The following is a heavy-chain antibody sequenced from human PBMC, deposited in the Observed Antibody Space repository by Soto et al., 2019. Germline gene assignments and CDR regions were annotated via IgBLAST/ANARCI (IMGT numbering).Heavy chain of an antibody. CDR2: INEDGSEK. Sequence: EVQLAESGGGLVQPGGSLRLSCAASGFSFSLFWMSWVRQTPGKGLEWVANINEDGSEKFFADSVKGRFTISSDNSKNLLALQMNSLTADVTSVYYCARTGWPQSSYYFDYWGQGTLVTVSS. J-gene: IGHJ4*02. D-gene: IGHD3-16*01. CDR1: GFSFSLFW. V-gene: IGHV3-7*03. CDR3: ARTGWPQSSYYFDY.